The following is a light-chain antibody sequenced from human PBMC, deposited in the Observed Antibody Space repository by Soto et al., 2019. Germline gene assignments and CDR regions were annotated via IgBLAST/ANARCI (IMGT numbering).Light chain of an antibody. CDR2: AAS. J-gene: IGKJ2*01. V-gene: IGKV1-39*01. Sequence: DIQMTQSPSSLSASVGDRVTITCRASQSISSYLNWYQQKPGKAPKLLIYAASSLQSGVPSRFSGSGSGTDFTLTISSLQPEDFATYYCQQYNSYPYTLGQGTKVDI. CDR3: QQYNSYPYT. CDR1: QSISSY.